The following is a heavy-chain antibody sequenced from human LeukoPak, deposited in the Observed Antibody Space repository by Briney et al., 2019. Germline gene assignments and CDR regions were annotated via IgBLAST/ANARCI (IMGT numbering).Heavy chain of an antibody. CDR2: ISYDRSNK. D-gene: IGHD2-15*01. CDR3: ARVRYCSGGSCHYYYGMQV. CDR1: GFTFSSYA. J-gene: IGHJ6*02. V-gene: IGHV3-30*04. Sequence: PGRSLRLSCAASGFTFSSYAIHWVRQAPGKGLEWVAVISYDRSNKYYADSVKGRFTISRDNSKNTLYLQMNSLRAEDTAVYYCARVRYCSGGSCHYYYGMQVWGQGTTVTVSS.